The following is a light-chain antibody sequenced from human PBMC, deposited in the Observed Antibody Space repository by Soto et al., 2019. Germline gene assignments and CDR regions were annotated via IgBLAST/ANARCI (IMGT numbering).Light chain of an antibody. CDR2: QVT. CDR3: MLYACGNRFV. CDR1: INDVGGYNY. V-gene: IGLV2-8*01. Sequence: QSALPQPPSASGSPGQSVTISCAGTINDVGGYNYVSWYQQHPGKVPQLMIYQVTKRPSGVPHRFSASKSDTTASLTISGLEAEDEGDYYFMLYACGNRFVFGTGTKLTVL. J-gene: IGLJ1*01.